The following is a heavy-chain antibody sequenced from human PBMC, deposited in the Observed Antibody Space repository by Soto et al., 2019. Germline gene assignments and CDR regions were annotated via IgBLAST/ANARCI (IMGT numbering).Heavy chain of an antibody. V-gene: IGHV3-30*18. D-gene: IGHD1-7*01. Sequence: GGSLRLSCQASAFNFDNYGMHWVRQAPGKGLEWVAVITYDGSFQYYADSVKGRFTISRDNSKDTLSLHLNTLKPEHTAVYHCAKDRVGGTFYPSLALWGQGTLVNVCS. CDR1: AFNFDNYG. CDR3: AKDRVGGTFYPSLAL. J-gene: IGHJ4*02. CDR2: ITYDGSFQ.